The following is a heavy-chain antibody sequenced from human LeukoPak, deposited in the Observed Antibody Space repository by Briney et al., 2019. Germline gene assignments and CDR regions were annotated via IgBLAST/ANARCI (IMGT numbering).Heavy chain of an antibody. J-gene: IGHJ6*03. CDR1: GFTFSSYG. Sequence: GSLRLSCAASGFTFSSYGIHWVRQAPGKGLEWVAFIRYDGSNKYYTDSVKGRFTISRDNSKNTLYLQMNSLRAEDTAVYYCAKGRRWEASYYYYYMDVWGKGTTVTISS. D-gene: IGHD1-26*01. CDR2: IRYDGSNK. V-gene: IGHV3-30*02. CDR3: AKGRRWEASYYYYYMDV.